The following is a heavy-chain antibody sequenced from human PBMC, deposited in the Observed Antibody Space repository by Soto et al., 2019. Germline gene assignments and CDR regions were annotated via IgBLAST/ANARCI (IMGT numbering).Heavy chain of an antibody. J-gene: IGHJ5*02. V-gene: IGHV4-59*01. D-gene: IGHD1-26*01. CDR2: IYYSGST. CDR3: ARRLLFDNWFDP. CDR1: GGSTSSYY. Sequence: PSETLSLTCSVSGGSTSSYYWSWIRQPPGKGLEWIGYIYYSGSTNYNPSLKSRVTISVDTSKNQFSLKLSSVTAADTAVYYCARRLLFDNWFDPWGQGTLVTVSS.